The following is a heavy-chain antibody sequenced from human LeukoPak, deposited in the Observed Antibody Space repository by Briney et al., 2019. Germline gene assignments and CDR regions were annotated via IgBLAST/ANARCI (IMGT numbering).Heavy chain of an antibody. Sequence: SETLSLTCSVSGGSMSNYYWSWIRQTPGKRLEWIGGIYSNGRTHDNPSLKSRVTMSIDPSENQFSLRLNSVTAADTAVYYCARRKTKISGVACFDYWGQGTPVIVSS. CDR2: IYSNGRT. J-gene: IGHJ4*02. CDR3: ARRKTKISGVACFDY. V-gene: IGHV4-4*09. D-gene: IGHD3-3*01. CDR1: GGSMSNYY.